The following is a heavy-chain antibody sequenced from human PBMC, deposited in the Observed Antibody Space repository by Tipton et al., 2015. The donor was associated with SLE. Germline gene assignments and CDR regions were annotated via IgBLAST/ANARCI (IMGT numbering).Heavy chain of an antibody. D-gene: IGHD5-24*01. CDR1: GYAFTTYD. J-gene: IGHJ2*01. V-gene: IGHV1-8*01. CDR3: ARHSFPGVEMADPERAWYFDL. CDR2: MNTNNGNT. Sequence: QSGAEVKKPGASVKLSCKASGYAFTTYDINWVRQASGQGLEWMGWMNTNNGNTGYAQKFQGRVSMTRDTSFSTAYMELSSLRSDDTAVYYCARHSFPGVEMADPERAWYFDLWGRGTLVTVSS.